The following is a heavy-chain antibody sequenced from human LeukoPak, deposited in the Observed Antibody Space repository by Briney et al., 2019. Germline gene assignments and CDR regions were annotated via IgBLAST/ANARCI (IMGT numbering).Heavy chain of an antibody. CDR2: MSYDGSNK. J-gene: IGHJ4*02. CDR1: GFTFSSYA. CDR3: ARDFLGGLL. Sequence: GRSLRLSCAASGFTFSSYAMHWVRQAPGKGLEWVAVMSYDGSNKYYADSVKGRFTISRDNSKNTLYLQMNSLRAEDTAVYYCARDFLGGLLWGQGTLVTVSS. D-gene: IGHD3-3*01. V-gene: IGHV3-30*04.